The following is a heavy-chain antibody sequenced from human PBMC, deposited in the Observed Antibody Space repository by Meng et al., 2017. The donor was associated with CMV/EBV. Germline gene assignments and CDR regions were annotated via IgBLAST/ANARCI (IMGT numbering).Heavy chain of an antibody. CDR1: GFTFSSYA. J-gene: IGHJ6*02. D-gene: IGHD4-11*01. Sequence: GGSLRLSCAASGFTFSSYAMHWVRQAPGKGLEWVSVIYSGGSSTYYADSVKGRFTISRDNSKNTLYLQMNSLRAEDTAVYYCAKDLVIPLYSTPYYYGMDVWGQGTTVTVSS. CDR2: IYSGGSST. CDR3: AKDLVIPLYSTPYYYGMDV. V-gene: IGHV3-23*03.